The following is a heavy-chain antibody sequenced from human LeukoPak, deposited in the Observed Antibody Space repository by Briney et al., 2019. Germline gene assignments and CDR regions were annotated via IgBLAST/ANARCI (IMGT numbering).Heavy chain of an antibody. Sequence: GESLKISCKGSGYSFTSYWIGWVRQMPGKGLEWMGIIYPGDSDTRYSPSFQGQVTISADKSISTAYLQWSSLKASDTAMYYCARIVDSSSWYRFFDYWGQGTLVTVSS. V-gene: IGHV5-51*01. D-gene: IGHD6-13*01. CDR3: ARIVDSSSWYRFFDY. J-gene: IGHJ4*02. CDR1: GYSFTSYW. CDR2: IYPGDSDT.